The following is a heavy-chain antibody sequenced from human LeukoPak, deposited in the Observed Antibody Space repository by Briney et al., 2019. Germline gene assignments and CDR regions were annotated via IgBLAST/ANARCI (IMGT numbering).Heavy chain of an antibody. CDR2: ISDSGSNT. CDR1: GFRFSNYA. CDR3: AKERSLNGGFFDGYFDH. Sequence: AGGSLRLSCVASGFRFSNYAMSWVRQTPGKGLEWVSVISDSGSNTYYADSVKGRFTISRDNSKNTLYLQINSLRAEDTALYHCAKERSLNGGFFDGYFDHWGQGTLVAVSS. J-gene: IGHJ4*02. D-gene: IGHD1-26*01. V-gene: IGHV3-23*01.